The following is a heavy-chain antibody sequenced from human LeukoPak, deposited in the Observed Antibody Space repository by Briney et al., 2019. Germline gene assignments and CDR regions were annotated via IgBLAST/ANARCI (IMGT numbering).Heavy chain of an antibody. D-gene: IGHD2-2*01. CDR2: ISYDGSNK. CDR3: ARDREYCSSTSCSALGY. Sequence: GGSLRLSCAASGFTFSSYAMHWVRQAPGKGLEWVAVISYDGSNKYYADSVKGRFTISRDNSKNTLYLQMNSLRAEDTAVYYCARDREYCSSTSCSALGYWGQGTLVTVSS. CDR1: GFTFSSYA. J-gene: IGHJ4*02. V-gene: IGHV3-30-3*01.